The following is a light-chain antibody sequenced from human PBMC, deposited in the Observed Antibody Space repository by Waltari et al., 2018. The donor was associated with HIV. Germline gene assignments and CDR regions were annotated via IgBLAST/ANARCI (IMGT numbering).Light chain of an antibody. CDR3: ETWDSSLSAGV. J-gene: IGLJ2*01. CDR1: SSNIGNNY. CDR2: ENN. Sequence: VLTQPPSVSAAPGQKVIISCSGSSSNIGNNYVSWYQHHPGTAPKLLIYENNKRPSGIPDRFSGSKSGTSATLGITGLQTGDEADYYCETWDSSLSAGVFGGGTKLTVL. V-gene: IGLV1-51*02.